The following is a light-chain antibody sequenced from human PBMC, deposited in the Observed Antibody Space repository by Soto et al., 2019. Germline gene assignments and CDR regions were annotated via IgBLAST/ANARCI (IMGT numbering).Light chain of an antibody. Sequence: LTQPASVPGSPGQSITISCTGTSSDVGSYNLVSWYQHHPGKAPKLMIYEVSKRPSGVSNRFSGSKSGNTASLTISGLQAEDEADYYCCSYAGSSAYVFGTGTKVTVL. CDR1: SSDVGSYNL. J-gene: IGLJ1*01. V-gene: IGLV2-23*02. CDR2: EVS. CDR3: CSYAGSSAYV.